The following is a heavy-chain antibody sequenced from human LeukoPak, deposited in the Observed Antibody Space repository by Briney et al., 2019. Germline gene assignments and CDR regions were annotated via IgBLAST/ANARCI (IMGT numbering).Heavy chain of an antibody. V-gene: IGHV4-4*07. CDR2: IYTSGST. CDR1: GGSISSYY. Sequence: SETLSLTCTVSGGSISSYYWSWIRQPAGKGLEWIGRIYTSGSTNYNPSLKSRVTMSVDTSKNQFSLKLSSVTAADTAVYYCARRITIFGVVMAGFDPWGQGTLVTVSS. J-gene: IGHJ5*02. D-gene: IGHD3-3*01. CDR3: ARRITIFGVVMAGFDP.